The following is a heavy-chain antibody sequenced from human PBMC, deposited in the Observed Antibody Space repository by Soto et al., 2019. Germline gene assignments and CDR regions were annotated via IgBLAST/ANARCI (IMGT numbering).Heavy chain of an antibody. D-gene: IGHD6-6*01. Sequence: PSETLSLTCAVSGGSIIIGGYYRSWIRRHPGKGLEWIGYIYYSGSTYYNPSLKSRVTISVDTSKNQFSLKLSSVTAADTAVYYCARDRYSSSTYYGMDVWGQGTTVTVSS. CDR1: GGSIIIGGYY. CDR3: ARDRYSSSTYYGMDV. J-gene: IGHJ6*02. CDR2: IYYSGST. V-gene: IGHV4-31*11.